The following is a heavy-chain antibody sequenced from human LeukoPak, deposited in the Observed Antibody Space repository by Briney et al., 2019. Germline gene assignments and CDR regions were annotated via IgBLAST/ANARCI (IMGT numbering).Heavy chain of an antibody. CDR1: GFTFSSYW. V-gene: IGHV3-74*01. Sequence: GGSLRLSCAASGFTFSSYWMHWVRQAPGKGLVWVSRIKSDGSSTTYADSVKGRFTISRDNAKNALYLQMNSLRAEDTAVYYCARKGGATTYGYYYYYMDVWGKGTTVTISS. J-gene: IGHJ6*03. CDR2: IKSDGSST. D-gene: IGHD1-26*01. CDR3: ARKGGATTYGYYYYYMDV.